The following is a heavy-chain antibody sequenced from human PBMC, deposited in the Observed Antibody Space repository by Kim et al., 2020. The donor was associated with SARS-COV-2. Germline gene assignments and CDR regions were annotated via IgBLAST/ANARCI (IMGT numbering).Heavy chain of an antibody. Sequence: ASVKVSCKASGYTFTSYAMHWVRQAPGQRLEWMGWINAGNGNTKYSQKFQGRVTITRDTSASTAYMELSSLRSEDTAVYYCARDLLGYDYVWGSYRYETHDYWGQGTLVTVSS. V-gene: IGHV1-3*01. CDR1: GYTFTSYA. D-gene: IGHD3-16*02. CDR2: INAGNGNT. J-gene: IGHJ4*02. CDR3: ARDLLGYDYVWGSYRYETHDY.